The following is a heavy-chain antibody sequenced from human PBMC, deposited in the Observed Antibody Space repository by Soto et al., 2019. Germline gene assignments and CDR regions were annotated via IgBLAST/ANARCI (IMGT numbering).Heavy chain of an antibody. V-gene: IGHV2-26*01. Sequence: QVTLKESGPVLVKPTETLTLTCTVSGFPLNNARMGVSWIRQPPGKALEWLAHIFSNDEKSYSTSLNSRLTISKDTSKSQVVLTMTNMDPVDTATYYCARSSSAGYSSGWHEVGDYWGQGTLVTVSS. CDR3: ARSSSAGYSSGWHEVGDY. CDR2: IFSNDEK. D-gene: IGHD6-19*01. J-gene: IGHJ4*02. CDR1: GFPLNNARMG.